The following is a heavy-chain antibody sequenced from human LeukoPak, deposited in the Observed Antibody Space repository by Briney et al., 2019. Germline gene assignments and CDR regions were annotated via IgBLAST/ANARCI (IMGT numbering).Heavy chain of an antibody. CDR3: AKLREWELPDLFDY. V-gene: IGHV3-23*01. D-gene: IGHD1-26*01. CDR2: ISGSGGSR. J-gene: IGHJ4*02. CDR1: GFTFSTYG. Sequence: PGGSLRLSCAASGFTFSTYGMSWVRQAPGKGLEWVSGISGSGGSRFYTDSVKGRFTISRDNSKNTLYLQMNSLRAEDTAVYYCAKLREWELPDLFDYWSQGTLVTVSS.